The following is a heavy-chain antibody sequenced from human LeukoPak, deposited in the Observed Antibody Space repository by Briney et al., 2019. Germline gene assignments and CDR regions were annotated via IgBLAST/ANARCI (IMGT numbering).Heavy chain of an antibody. Sequence: SQTLSLTCTVSGGSISSGSYYWSWIRQPAGKGLEWIGRIYTSGSTNYNPSLKSRVTISVDTSKNQFSLKLSSVTAADTAVYYCARDVTTVTTGGPIDYWGQGTLVTVSS. V-gene: IGHV4-61*02. CDR1: GGSISSGSYY. CDR2: IYTSGST. J-gene: IGHJ4*02. CDR3: ARDVTTVTTGGPIDY. D-gene: IGHD4-11*01.